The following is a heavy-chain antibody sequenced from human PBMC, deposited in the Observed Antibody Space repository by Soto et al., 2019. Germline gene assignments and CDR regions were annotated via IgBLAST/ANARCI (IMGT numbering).Heavy chain of an antibody. V-gene: IGHV4-31*03. CDR3: ARNGIATDYCGNTDFDI. J-gene: IGHJ3*02. CDR1: GGSINSNYYY. D-gene: IGHD4-17*01. Sequence: SETLSLTCSVSGGSINSNYYYWSCVRQRPGKGLEWLGYIFHTGSTHYNPSFKSRLSISVDTSKDQFSLRLTSMAAADTALYCCARNGIATDYCGNTDFDIWGQGTMVTVSS. CDR2: IFHTGST.